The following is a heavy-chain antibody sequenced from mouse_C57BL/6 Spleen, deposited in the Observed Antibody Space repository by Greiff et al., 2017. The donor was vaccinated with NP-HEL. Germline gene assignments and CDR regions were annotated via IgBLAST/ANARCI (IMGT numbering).Heavy chain of an antibody. V-gene: IGHV1-18*01. J-gene: IGHJ1*03. D-gene: IGHD2-1*01. CDR2: INPNNGGT. Sequence: EVQLQQSGPELVKPGASVKIPCKASGYTFTDYNMDWVKQSHGKSLEWIGDINPNNGGTIYNQKFKGKATLTVDKSSSTAYMELRSLTSEDTAVYYCARGGTALGNYDWYFDVWGTGTTVTVSS. CDR1: GYTFTDYN. CDR3: ARGGTALGNYDWYFDV.